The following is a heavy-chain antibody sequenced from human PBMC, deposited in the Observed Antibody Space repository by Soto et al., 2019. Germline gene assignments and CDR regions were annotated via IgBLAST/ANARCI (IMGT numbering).Heavy chain of an antibody. D-gene: IGHD4-17*01. CDR2: IIPIFGTA. Sequence: SVKVSCKASGGTFSSYAISWVRQAPGQGLEWMGGIIPIFGTANYAQKFQGRVTITADKSTSTAYMELSSLRSEDTAVYYCARAGHYGKGYYYYGMDIWGHVITVTAP. V-gene: IGHV1-69*06. CDR3: ARAGHYGKGYYYYGMDI. J-gene: IGHJ6*02. CDR1: GGTFSSYA.